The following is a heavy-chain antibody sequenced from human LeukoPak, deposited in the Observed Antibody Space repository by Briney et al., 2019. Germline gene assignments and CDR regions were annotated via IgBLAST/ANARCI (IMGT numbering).Heavy chain of an antibody. D-gene: IGHD6-13*01. CDR3: ARSIAAAGIYMDV. J-gene: IGHJ6*03. CDR1: GFSLSSYS. CDR2: ISSSSSYI. Sequence: GGSLRLSCVASGFSLSSYSMNWVRQAPGKGLEWVSSISSSSSYIYYADSVKGRFTISRDNAKNSLYLQMNSLRAEDTAVYYCARSIAAAGIYMDVWGKGTTVAISS. V-gene: IGHV3-21*03.